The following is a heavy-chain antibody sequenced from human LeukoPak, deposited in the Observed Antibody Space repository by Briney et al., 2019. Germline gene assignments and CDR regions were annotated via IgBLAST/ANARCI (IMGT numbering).Heavy chain of an antibody. D-gene: IGHD2-2*01. V-gene: IGHV3-30*18. CDR2: ISYDGSNE. CDR3: AKDRFCAVTACYGGRDF. Sequence: PGGSLRLSCAASGFTFSSYAMHWVRQTPGKGLEWVAVISYDGSNENYADSVKGRFIISRDNSKNTLSLQMNSLRAEDTAVYYCAKDRFCAVTACYGGRDFWGQGALVTISS. J-gene: IGHJ4*02. CDR1: GFTFSSYA.